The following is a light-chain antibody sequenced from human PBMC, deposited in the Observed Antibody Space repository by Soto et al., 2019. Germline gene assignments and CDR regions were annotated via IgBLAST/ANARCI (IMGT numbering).Light chain of an antibody. Sequence: EVVLTQSPGTLSLSPGETATLSCRASQSVGAAYLAWYQHKPGRAPRLLIYGASTRAAGVPDRFSGSGSGADFSLTISRLEPEDFAMYYCQQYGNSRFTFCPGTRVDIK. V-gene: IGKV3-20*01. CDR1: QSVGAAY. CDR2: GAS. CDR3: QQYGNSRFT. J-gene: IGKJ3*01.